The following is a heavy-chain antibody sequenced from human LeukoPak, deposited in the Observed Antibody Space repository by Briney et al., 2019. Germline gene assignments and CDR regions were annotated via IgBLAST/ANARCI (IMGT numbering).Heavy chain of an antibody. CDR1: GYTFTSNY. J-gene: IGHJ4*02. CDR3: AGDQEGFDY. CDR2: IYPRDGST. V-gene: IGHV1-46*01. Sequence: ASVKVSCKASGYTFTSNYIHWVRQAPGRGLEWMGMIYPRDGSTSYAQKFQGRVTVTRDTSTSTVHMELSGLRSEDTAVYYCAGDQEGFDYWGQGTLVTVSS.